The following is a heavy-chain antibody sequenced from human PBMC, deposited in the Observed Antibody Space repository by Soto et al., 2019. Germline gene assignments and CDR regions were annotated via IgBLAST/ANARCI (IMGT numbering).Heavy chain of an antibody. D-gene: IGHD2-8*02. CDR3: AKSTGGTANGMDV. J-gene: IGHJ6*02. Sequence: EVHLVESGGGLVQPGRSLRLSCAASGFSFDEYGMHWVRQAPGKGLEWVSGISWNSGTIGYADSVKGRFSISRDNAKKSLYLQMNSLRAEDRALYYCAKSTGGTANGMDVWGQGTTVIVSS. CDR1: GFSFDEYG. CDR2: ISWNSGTI. V-gene: IGHV3-9*01.